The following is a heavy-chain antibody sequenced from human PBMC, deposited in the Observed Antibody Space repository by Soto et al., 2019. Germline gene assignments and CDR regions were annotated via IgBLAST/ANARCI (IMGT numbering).Heavy chain of an antibody. CDR2: ISWESGSK. J-gene: IGHJ4*02. CDR1: GFNFNDYA. CDR3: AKDINYYDNSGYPDY. D-gene: IGHD3-22*01. V-gene: IGHV3-9*01. Sequence: GGSLILSCAASGFNFNDYAMHWVRQIAGKGLEWVSGISWESGSKGYADSVKGRFTISRDNAKNSLYLQMNSLRAEDTALYYCAKDINYYDNSGYPDYWGQGTLVTVSS.